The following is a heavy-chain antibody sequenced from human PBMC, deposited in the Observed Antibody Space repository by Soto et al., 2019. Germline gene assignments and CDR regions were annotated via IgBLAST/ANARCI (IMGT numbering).Heavy chain of an antibody. D-gene: IGHD5-18*01. Sequence: EVQLVESGGGLVQPGGSLRLSCAASGFTFSSYWMSWVRQAPGKGLEWVANIKQDGSEKYYVDSVKGRFTISRDNAKNSLYLQMNSLRAEDTAVYYCATGRPSTATQRVFDYWGQGTLVTVSS. J-gene: IGHJ4*02. CDR1: GFTFSSYW. CDR2: IKQDGSEK. CDR3: ATGRPSTATQRVFDY. V-gene: IGHV3-7*03.